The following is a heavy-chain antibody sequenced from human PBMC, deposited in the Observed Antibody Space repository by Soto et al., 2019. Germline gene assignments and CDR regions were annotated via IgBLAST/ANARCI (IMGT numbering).Heavy chain of an antibody. Sequence: EVQLVESGGGLEQPGGSLRLSYAASGFIFSSYEMNWVRQAPGKGLEWVSYISGSGTTIYYADSVEGRFTISRDNAKNSLYLQMNSLRAEDTAVYYCAREGSGYYSDAFDIWGQGTMVTVSS. CDR3: AREGSGYYSDAFDI. V-gene: IGHV3-48*03. D-gene: IGHD3-22*01. CDR2: ISGSGTTI. J-gene: IGHJ3*02. CDR1: GFIFSSYE.